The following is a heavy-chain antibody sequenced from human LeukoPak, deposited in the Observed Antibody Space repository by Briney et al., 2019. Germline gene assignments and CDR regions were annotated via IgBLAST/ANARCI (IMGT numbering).Heavy chain of an antibody. CDR3: ARLPMVRGVIISWFDP. V-gene: IGHV1-69*13. CDR1: GGTFSKYT. D-gene: IGHD3-10*01. J-gene: IGHJ5*02. CDR2: ITPLFGTA. Sequence: SVKVSCKASGGTFSKYTISWVRQRPGQGLEWMGGITPLFGTANYAQKFQGRVTITADESTSTAYMELSSLRSEDTAVYYCARLPMVRGVIISWFDPWGQGTLVTVSS.